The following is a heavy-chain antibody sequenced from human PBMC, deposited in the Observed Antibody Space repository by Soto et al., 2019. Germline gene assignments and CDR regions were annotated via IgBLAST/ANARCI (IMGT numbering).Heavy chain of an antibody. D-gene: IGHD5-18*01. CDR1: GGTFSSYA. V-gene: IGHV1-69*01. Sequence: QVQLVQSGAEVQKPGSSVKVSCKASGGTFSSYAISWVRQAPGQGLEWMGGIIPIFGTANYAQKFQGRVTITADESTRTAYMELSSLRSEDTAVYYCASSGYIYGLHHSFDYWGQGTLVTVSS. J-gene: IGHJ4*02. CDR3: ASSGYIYGLHHSFDY. CDR2: IIPIFGTA.